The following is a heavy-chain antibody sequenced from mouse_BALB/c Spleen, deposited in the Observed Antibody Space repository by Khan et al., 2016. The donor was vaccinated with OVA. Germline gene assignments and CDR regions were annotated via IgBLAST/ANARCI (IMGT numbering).Heavy chain of an antibody. CDR1: GYTFTNNW. CDR2: IDPSDSET. CDR3: ARWCFAV. J-gene: IGHJ1*01. Sequence: QVQLQQPGAELVRPGASVKLSCKASGYTFTNNWMNWIKQRPEQGLEWIGRIDPSDSETQYNKKFKDKAILTVDKSSSTAYMQLSSLTSEDSAVYYCARWCFAVWGAGTTVTVSS. V-gene: IGHV1-52*01.